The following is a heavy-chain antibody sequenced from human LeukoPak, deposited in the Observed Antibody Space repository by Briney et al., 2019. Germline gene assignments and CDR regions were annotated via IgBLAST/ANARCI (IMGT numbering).Heavy chain of an antibody. Sequence: PGGSLRLSCAASGFSFYIYALNWVRQAPGKGLEWVSGISSSGHSTYYADSVKGRFTISRDNAKNALYLQINSLRPEDTALYDCAKDSSSYLRTMDVWGQGTTVTVSS. V-gene: IGHV3-23*01. CDR1: GFSFYIYA. J-gene: IGHJ6*02. CDR2: ISSSGHST. CDR3: AKDSSSYLRTMDV. D-gene: IGHD6-13*01.